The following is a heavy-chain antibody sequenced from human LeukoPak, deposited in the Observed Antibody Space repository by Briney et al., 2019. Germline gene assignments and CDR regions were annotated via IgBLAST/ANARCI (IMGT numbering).Heavy chain of an antibody. J-gene: IGHJ6*03. CDR3: ARLAFCTNAVCFSNYYYSMDV. Sequence: GGSLRLSCKGSGYSFTSYWIGWVRQMPGKGLEWMGIIYPGDSDTKYSPSFQGQVTISADKSISTAYLQWSSLKASDTAMYYCARLAFCTNAVCFSNYYYSMDVWGRGTTVTVSS. V-gene: IGHV5-51*01. CDR1: GYSFTSYW. CDR2: IYPGDSDT. D-gene: IGHD2-8*01.